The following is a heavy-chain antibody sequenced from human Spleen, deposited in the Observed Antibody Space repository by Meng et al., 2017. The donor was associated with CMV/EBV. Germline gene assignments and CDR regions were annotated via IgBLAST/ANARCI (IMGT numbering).Heavy chain of an antibody. D-gene: IGHD1-7*01. Sequence: GGSLRLSCAASGFTFSSYAMSWVRQAPGKGLEWVSAISGSGGSTYYADSVKGRFTISRDNSKNTLYLQMNSLRAEDTAVYYCARGNGWNYAVEDYWGQGTLVTVSS. J-gene: IGHJ4*02. CDR2: ISGSGGST. CDR1: GFTFSSYA. CDR3: ARGNGWNYAVEDY. V-gene: IGHV3-23*01.